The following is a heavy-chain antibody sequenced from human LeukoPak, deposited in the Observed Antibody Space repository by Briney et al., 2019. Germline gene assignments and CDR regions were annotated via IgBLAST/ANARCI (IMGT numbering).Heavy chain of an antibody. CDR3: AKGGYSIQGYFQH. Sequence: PGGSLRLSCAASGFTFDDYAMHWVRHAPGKGLEWVSGISWNSGSIGYADSVKGRFTISRDNAKNSLYLQMNSLRAEDMALYYCAKGGYSIQGYFQHWGQGTLVTVSS. CDR1: GFTFDDYA. J-gene: IGHJ1*01. V-gene: IGHV3-9*03. CDR2: ISWNSGSI. D-gene: IGHD5-12*01.